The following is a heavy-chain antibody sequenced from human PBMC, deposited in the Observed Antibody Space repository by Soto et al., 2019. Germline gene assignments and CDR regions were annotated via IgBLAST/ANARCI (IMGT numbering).Heavy chain of an antibody. CDR1: GYSFPFYW. CDR2: IDPGDSSA. Sequence: GESLKISCKGFGYSFPFYWIGWVRQMPGKGLEWVGRIDPGDSSATYSPTFQGHVTISADRSTRSAYLQWRSLRASDTAIYFCARRYCSRADCYSDSWGQGSLVTVSS. CDR3: ARRYCSRADCYSDS. D-gene: IGHD2-2*01. V-gene: IGHV5-10-1*01. J-gene: IGHJ4*02.